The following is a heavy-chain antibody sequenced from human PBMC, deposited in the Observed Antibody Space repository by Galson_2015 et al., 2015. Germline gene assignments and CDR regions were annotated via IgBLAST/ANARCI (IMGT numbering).Heavy chain of an antibody. Sequence: SLRLSCTASGFTFNSYALSWVRQAPGKGLEWVSGISGTGGSSWYADSVKGRFTISRETSKNTLYLQMNSLSAEDTAVYFCAKEAYFYGSGSYFLDYYYYYYIDVWGTGTTVTVSS. V-gene: IGHV3-23*01. D-gene: IGHD3-10*01. CDR1: GFTFNSYA. CDR3: AKEAYFYGSGSYFLDYYYYYYIDV. J-gene: IGHJ6*03. CDR2: ISGTGGSS.